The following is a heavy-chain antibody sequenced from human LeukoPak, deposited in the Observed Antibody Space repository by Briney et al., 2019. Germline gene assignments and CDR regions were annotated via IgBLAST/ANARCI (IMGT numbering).Heavy chain of an antibody. Sequence: GASVKVSCKASGYTFTGYYIHWMRQAPGQGLEWMGWITPNSGGTIYGQKFQGRVTLTRDTSTSTAYMELSRLRSDDTAVYYCARVASTTRRHDAFDIWGQGTMVTISS. CDR1: GYTFTGYY. D-gene: IGHD1-1*01. CDR2: ITPNSGGT. V-gene: IGHV1-2*02. CDR3: ARVASTTRRHDAFDI. J-gene: IGHJ3*02.